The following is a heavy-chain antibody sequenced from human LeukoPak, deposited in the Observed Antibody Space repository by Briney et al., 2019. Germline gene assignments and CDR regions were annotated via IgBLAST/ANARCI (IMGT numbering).Heavy chain of an antibody. V-gene: IGHV1-8*01. J-gene: IGHJ4*02. CDR3: ARGRKKYCSSTSCYQDY. Sequence: EASVKVSCKASGYTFTSYDINWVRQATGQGLEWMGWMNPNSGNTGYAQKFQGRVTMTRNTSISTAYMELSSLRSEDTAVYYCARGRKKYCSSTSCYQDYWGQGTLVTVSS. CDR1: GYTFTSYD. CDR2: MNPNSGNT. D-gene: IGHD2-2*01.